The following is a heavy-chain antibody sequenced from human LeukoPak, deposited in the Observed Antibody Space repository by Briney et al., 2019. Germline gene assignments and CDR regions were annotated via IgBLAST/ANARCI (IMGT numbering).Heavy chain of an antibody. V-gene: IGHV4-61*03. CDR1: GDSISSRGYS. Sequence: PSETLSLTCAVSGDSISSRGYSWSWIRQPPGRGLEWIGYIYYSGSTNYNPSLKSRVTMSVDMSKNRFFLNLSSVIAADTALYYCARGGYSYDYLGQGTLVTVSS. CDR2: IYYSGST. J-gene: IGHJ4*02. D-gene: IGHD5-18*01. CDR3: ARGGYSYDY.